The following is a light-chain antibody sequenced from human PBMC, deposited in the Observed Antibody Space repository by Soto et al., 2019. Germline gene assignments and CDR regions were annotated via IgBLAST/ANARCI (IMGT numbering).Light chain of an antibody. CDR1: QSINHW. CDR3: QQYNSYSPFT. CDR2: KAS. J-gene: IGKJ5*01. Sequence: DIQMTQSPSTLSASVGDRLTITCRASQSINHWLAWYQKKPGRAPKLLIYKASVLETVAPSRFSGTGSGTELTLTINGLQPDDFATYYCQQYNSYSPFTFGQGTRLEIK. V-gene: IGKV1-5*03.